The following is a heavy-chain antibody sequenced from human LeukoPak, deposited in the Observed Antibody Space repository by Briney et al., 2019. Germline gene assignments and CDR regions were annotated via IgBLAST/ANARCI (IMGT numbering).Heavy chain of an antibody. CDR1: GGTFSSYV. CDR3: ARDGAYDILTGYYNPNWFDP. CDR2: IIPFFGTA. D-gene: IGHD3-9*01. V-gene: IGHV1-69*06. J-gene: IGHJ5*02. Sequence: SVKVSCKASGGTFSSYVISWVRQAPGQGLEGMGGIIPFFGTANYAQKFQGRVTINADKSTSTAYMELSSLRSEDTAVYYCARDGAYDILTGYYNPNWFDPWGQGTLVTVSS.